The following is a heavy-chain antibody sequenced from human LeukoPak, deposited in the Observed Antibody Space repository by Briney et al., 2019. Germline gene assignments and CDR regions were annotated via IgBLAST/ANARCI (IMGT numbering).Heavy chain of an antibody. J-gene: IGHJ4*02. CDR3: ARGPSENNGDVAN. Sequence: GGSLRLSCAASGFTFSSYWMHWVRQAPGKGLFWVARLNNDGTDTYYADSVKGRFAISRDNAKNTVYLQMNSLTAEDTAVYYCARGPSENNGDVANWGQGTLVTVPS. V-gene: IGHV3-74*01. CDR1: GFTFSSYW. CDR2: LNNDGTDT. D-gene: IGHD1-14*01.